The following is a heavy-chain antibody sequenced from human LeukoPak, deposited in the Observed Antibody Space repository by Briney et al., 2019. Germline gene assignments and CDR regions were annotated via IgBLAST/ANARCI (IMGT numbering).Heavy chain of an antibody. CDR3: ARDRSVLPAD. V-gene: IGHV3-74*01. Sequence: GGSLRLSCAASGFTFSSYWMHWVRQAPGKGLVWVSRISTDGSTTTYADSVKGRFTISRDNAKNTAYLQMNSLRAEDTAVYYCARDRSVLPADWGQGTLVTVSS. J-gene: IGHJ4*02. CDR1: GFTFSSYW. CDR2: ISTDGSTT.